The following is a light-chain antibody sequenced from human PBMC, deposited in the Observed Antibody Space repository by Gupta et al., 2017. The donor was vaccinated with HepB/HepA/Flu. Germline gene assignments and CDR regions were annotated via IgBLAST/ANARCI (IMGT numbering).Light chain of an antibody. CDR1: SSDVGSYNL. CDR3: CSYAGSTTFVI. V-gene: IGLV2-23*02. CDR2: EVT. Sequence: QSALAQPASVSGSPGQSTSLSCTGTSSDVGSYNLVSWYQQHPGKAPKLMISEVTKRPSGISNRFSGSKSGNTASLTISGLQAEDEADYYCCSYAGSTTFVIFGGGTKLTVL. J-gene: IGLJ2*01.